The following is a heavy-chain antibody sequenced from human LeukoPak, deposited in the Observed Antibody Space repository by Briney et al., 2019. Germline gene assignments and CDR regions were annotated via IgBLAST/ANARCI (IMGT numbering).Heavy chain of an antibody. D-gene: IGHD4-17*01. CDR1: GGSISSYY. CDR2: IYYSGST. V-gene: IGHV4-59*12. CDR3: ARGPGGDYSVDY. J-gene: IGHJ4*02. Sequence: SETLSLTCTVSGGSISSYYWSWIRQPPGKGLEWIGYIYYSGSTNYNPSLKSRVTISVDTSKNQFSLKLSSVTAADTAVYYCARGPGGDYSVDYWGQGTLVTVSS.